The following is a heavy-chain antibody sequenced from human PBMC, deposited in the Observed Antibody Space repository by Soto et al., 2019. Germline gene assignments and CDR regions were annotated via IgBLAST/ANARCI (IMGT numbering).Heavy chain of an antibody. CDR3: PRDCRGDSCYSGRPPIDY. D-gene: IGHD2-15*01. CDR1: GFTFRSYN. V-gene: IGHV3-21*01. J-gene: IGHJ4*02. Sequence: EVQLVESGGGLVKPGGSLRLSCAASGFTFRSYNMNWVRQAPGKGLEWVSYISSSSSYISYADSVKGRFTISRDNAKSSLYLQMSSLRAEDTAVYYCPRDCRGDSCYSGRPPIDYWGQGTLITVSS. CDR2: ISSSSSYI.